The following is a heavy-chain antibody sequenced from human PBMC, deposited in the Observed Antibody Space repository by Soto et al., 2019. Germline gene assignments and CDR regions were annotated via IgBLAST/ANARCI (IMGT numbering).Heavy chain of an antibody. D-gene: IGHD3-9*01. J-gene: IGHJ4*02. CDR2: ISISSSTI. CDR3: ARVGTFDWFSLDY. CDR1: GFTFSSYQ. V-gene: IGHV3-48*02. Sequence: EVQLVESGGGLVQPGGSLRLSCAASGFTFSSYQMNWVRQAPGKGLEWVSYISISSSTIYFADSVKGRFTISRDNAKNSLYLQMNSLRDEDTAVYYCARVGTFDWFSLDYWGQGTLVTVSS.